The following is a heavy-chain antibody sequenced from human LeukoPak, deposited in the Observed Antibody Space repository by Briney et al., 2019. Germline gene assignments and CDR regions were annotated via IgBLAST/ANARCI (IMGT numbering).Heavy chain of an antibody. Sequence: GGSLRLSCAASGFTFISYGMHWVRQAPGKGLEWVAFIRYDGSNKYYADSVKGRLTISRDNSKNTLYLQMKSLRAEDTAVYYCAKGGGYEAQYYYYYLDVWGKGTTVTISS. D-gene: IGHD5-12*01. CDR2: IRYDGSNK. J-gene: IGHJ6*03. V-gene: IGHV3-30*02. CDR1: GFTFISYG. CDR3: AKGGGYEAQYYYYYLDV.